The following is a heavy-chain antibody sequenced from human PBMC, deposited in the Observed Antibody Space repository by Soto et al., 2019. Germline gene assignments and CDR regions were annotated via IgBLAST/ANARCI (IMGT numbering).Heavy chain of an antibody. J-gene: IGHJ6*02. CDR3: AKGRSYYSYYGVDV. Sequence: GGSLRLSCAASGFTFSSCAMGWVRQAPGKGLEWVSDIIDSGGSTYYADSVKGRFTISRDNSKSTLYLQMNSLGAEDTALYYCAKGRSYYSYYGVDVWGQGTTDTVSS. CDR1: GFTFSSCA. CDR2: IIDSGGST. V-gene: IGHV3-23*01.